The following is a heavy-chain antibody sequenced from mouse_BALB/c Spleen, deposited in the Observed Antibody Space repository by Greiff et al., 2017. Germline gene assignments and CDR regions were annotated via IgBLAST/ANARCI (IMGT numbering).Heavy chain of an antibody. CDR2: ISYSGST. D-gene: IGHD2-4*01. Sequence: EVKLVESGPGLVKPSQSLSLTCTVTGYSITSDYAWNWIRQFPGNKLEWMGYISYSGSTSYNPSLKSRISITRDTSKNQFFLQLNSVTTEDTATYYCARWPSIYYDYETYWGQGTLVTVSA. CDR1: GYSITSDYA. V-gene: IGHV3-2*02. J-gene: IGHJ3*01. CDR3: ARWPSIYYDYETY.